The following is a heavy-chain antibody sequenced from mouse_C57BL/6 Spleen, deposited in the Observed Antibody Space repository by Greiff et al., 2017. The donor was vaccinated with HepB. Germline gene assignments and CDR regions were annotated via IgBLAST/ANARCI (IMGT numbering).Heavy chain of an antibody. CDR1: GYTFTSYG. CDR3: VTPDSSGPPFDY. CDR2: IYPRSGNT. D-gene: IGHD3-2*02. Sequence: VQLQQSGAELARPGASVKLSCKASGYTFTSYGISWVKQRTGQGLEWIGEIYPRSGNTYYNEKFKGKATLTADKSSSTAYMELRSLTSEDSAVYFCVTPDSSGPPFDYWGQGTTLTVSS. J-gene: IGHJ2*01. V-gene: IGHV1-81*01.